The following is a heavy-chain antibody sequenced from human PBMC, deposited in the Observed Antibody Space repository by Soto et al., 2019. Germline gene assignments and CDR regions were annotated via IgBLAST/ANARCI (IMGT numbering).Heavy chain of an antibody. CDR1: GYTFTSYG. V-gene: IGHV1-18*01. D-gene: IGHD1-26*01. CDR3: ARDLHRGWELLLYAKDDFDI. CDR2: ISAYNGNT. J-gene: IGHJ3*02. Sequence: QVQLVQSGAEVKKPGASVKVSCKASGYTFTSYGISWVRQAPGQGLEWMGWISAYNGNTNYAQKLQGRVTMTTDTSTSTAYMELRSLRSDDTAVYYCARDLHRGWELLLYAKDDFDIWGQGTMVTVSS.